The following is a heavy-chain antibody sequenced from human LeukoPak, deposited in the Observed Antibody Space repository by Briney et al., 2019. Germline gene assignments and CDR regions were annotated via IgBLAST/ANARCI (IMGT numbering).Heavy chain of an antibody. Sequence: SETLSLTCTVSGGSISSGGYYWSWIRQHPGKGLERIGYIYYSGSTYYNPSLKSRVTISVDTSKNQFSLKLSSVTAADTAVYYCARDSLRYYDSSGSIDYWGQGTLVTVSS. V-gene: IGHV4-31*03. D-gene: IGHD3-22*01. CDR2: IYYSGST. J-gene: IGHJ4*02. CDR1: GGSISSGGYY. CDR3: ARDSLRYYDSSGSIDY.